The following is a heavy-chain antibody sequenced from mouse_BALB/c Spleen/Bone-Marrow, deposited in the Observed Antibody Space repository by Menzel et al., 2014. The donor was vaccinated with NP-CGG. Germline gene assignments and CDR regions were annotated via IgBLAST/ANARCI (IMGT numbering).Heavy chain of an antibody. V-gene: IGHV5-6-5*01. CDR2: ISSRGST. J-gene: IGHJ1*01. D-gene: IGHD1-1*01. CDR3: ASLTTVHWYFDV. CDR1: GFTFSSSA. Sequence: EVNLVESGGDLVKPGGSLKLSCAASGFTFSSSAMSWVRQTPEKRLEWVASISSRGSTYYPDSVKGRFTISRDNARNILYLQMSSLRSEDTAMYYSASLTTVHWYFDVWGAGTTVTVSS.